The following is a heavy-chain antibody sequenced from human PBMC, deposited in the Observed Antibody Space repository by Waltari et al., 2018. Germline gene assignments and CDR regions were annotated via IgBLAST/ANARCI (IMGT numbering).Heavy chain of an antibody. J-gene: IGHJ4*02. CDR2: ISGSGGST. Sequence: EVQLLESGGGLVQPGGSLRLSCAASGFTFSSYAMSWVRPAPGKGLEWVSAISGSGGSTYYADSVKGRFTISRDNSKNTLYLQMNSLRAEDTAVYYCAKTVLRFLEWENYFDYWGQGTLVTVSS. V-gene: IGHV3-23*01. CDR3: AKTVLRFLEWENYFDY. D-gene: IGHD3-3*01. CDR1: GFTFSSYA.